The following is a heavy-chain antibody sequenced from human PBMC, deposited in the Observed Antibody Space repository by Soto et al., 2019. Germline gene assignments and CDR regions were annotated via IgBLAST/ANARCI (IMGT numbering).Heavy chain of an antibody. D-gene: IGHD2-15*01. CDR2: IYYSGST. CDR3: ARTYCSGGSCYSGTGYYYYGMDV. J-gene: IGHJ6*02. V-gene: IGHV4-59*01. Sequence: PSETLSLTCTASGGSISSYYWSWIRQPPGKGLEWIGYIYYSGSTNYNPSLKSRVTISVDTSKNQFSLKLSSVTAADTAVYYCARTYCSGGSCYSGTGYYYYGMDVWGQGTTVTVSS. CDR1: GGSISSYY.